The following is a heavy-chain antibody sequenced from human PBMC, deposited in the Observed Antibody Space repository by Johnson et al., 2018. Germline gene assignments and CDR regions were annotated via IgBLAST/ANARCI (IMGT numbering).Heavy chain of an antibody. D-gene: IGHD5-18*01. V-gene: IGHV3-9*01. J-gene: IGHJ3*02. Sequence: VQLVQSGGCLVQXGRSXRLXCSASGLSFNDYALHWVRQGPGKGLEWVSGVSWNSGSIGYADSVTGRFTISRDNAKNSLYLQMNSLRAEDTALYYCAKDIWGYSYGHDAFDIWGQGTVVTVSS. CDR2: VSWNSGSI. CDR1: GLSFNDYA. CDR3: AKDIWGYSYGHDAFDI.